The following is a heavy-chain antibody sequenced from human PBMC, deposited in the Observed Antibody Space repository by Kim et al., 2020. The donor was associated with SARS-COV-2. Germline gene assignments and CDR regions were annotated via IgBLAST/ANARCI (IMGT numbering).Heavy chain of an antibody. CDR1: GFTFSSYA. D-gene: IGHD1-26*01. CDR2: ISGSGGST. V-gene: IGHV3-23*01. Sequence: GGSLRLSCAASGFTFSSYAMSWVRQAPGKGLEWVSAISGSGGSTYYADSVKGRFTISRDNSKNTLYLQMNSLRAEDTAVYYCAKDFKVTHPWELDVVYWGQGTLVTVSS. CDR3: AKDFKVTHPWELDVVY. J-gene: IGHJ4*02.